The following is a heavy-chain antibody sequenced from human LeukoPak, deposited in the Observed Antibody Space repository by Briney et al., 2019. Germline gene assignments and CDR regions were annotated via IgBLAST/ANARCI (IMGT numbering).Heavy chain of an antibody. CDR3: ARDLGGSYYDY. CDR2: IWYDGSNK. CDR1: GFTFSGYG. Sequence: GGSLRLSCAASGFTFSGYGMHWVRQAPGKGLEWVAVIWYDGSNKYYADSVKGRFTISRDNSKNTLYLQMNSLRAEDTAVYYCARDLGGSYYDYWGQGTLVTVSS. J-gene: IGHJ4*02. D-gene: IGHD1-26*01. V-gene: IGHV3-33*01.